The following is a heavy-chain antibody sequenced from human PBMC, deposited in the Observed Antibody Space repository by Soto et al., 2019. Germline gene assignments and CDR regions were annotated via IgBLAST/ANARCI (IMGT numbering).Heavy chain of an antibody. D-gene: IGHD6-19*01. Sequence: PGESLKISCKGSGYSFTSYWISGVRQMPGKGREWMGRIDPSDSYTNYSPSFQGHVTISADKSISTTYLQWSSLKVSDTAMYYCARPSIAVAGRLGYYVMDVWGQGTTVTVSS. J-gene: IGHJ6*02. CDR1: GYSFTSYW. CDR3: ARPSIAVAGRLGYYVMDV. V-gene: IGHV5-10-1*01. CDR2: IDPSDSYT.